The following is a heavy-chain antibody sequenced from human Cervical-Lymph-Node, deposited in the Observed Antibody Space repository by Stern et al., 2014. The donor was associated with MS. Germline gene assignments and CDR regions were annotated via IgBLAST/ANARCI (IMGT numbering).Heavy chain of an antibody. J-gene: IGHJ6*02. CDR2: INTHTGSP. V-gene: IGHV7-4-1*02. CDR1: GYTFTRYP. CDR3: TRVWSHCGDFGMDL. Sequence: QVQLVQSGSELKKPGASVKVSCKASGYTFTRYPMNWVRQAPGQGLEWMGWINTHTGSPTYAQVFTGRVVFSLDTSGSTASLQISSLKAEDTAVYYCTRVWSHCGDFGMDLWGQGTTVTVSS. D-gene: IGHD4-17*01.